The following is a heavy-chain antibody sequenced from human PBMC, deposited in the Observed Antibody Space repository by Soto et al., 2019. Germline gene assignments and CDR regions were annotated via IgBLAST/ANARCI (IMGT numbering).Heavy chain of an antibody. J-gene: IGHJ4*02. CDR2: IRDRAYSYAT. V-gene: IGHV3-73*01. Sequence: EVLLVESGGGLVQPGGSLKLSCAASGFVFKDSSIHWVRQASGKGLEWVGRIRDRAYSYATAYAASVTGRFTISRDDSTNTAYLQMNGLEAEDTAIYYCTRLISAAQDYWGQGTQVTVSS. CDR1: GFVFKDSS. CDR3: TRLISAAQDY. D-gene: IGHD3-16*02.